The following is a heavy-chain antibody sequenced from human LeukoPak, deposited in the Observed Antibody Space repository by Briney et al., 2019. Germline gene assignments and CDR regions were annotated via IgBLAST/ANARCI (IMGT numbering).Heavy chain of an antibody. CDR3: AKGWSTGIVVVVAAY. CDR1: GFTFSSYA. D-gene: IGHD2-15*01. Sequence: SGGSLRLSCAASGFTFSSYAMSWVRQAPGKGLEWVSAISCSGGSTYYADSVKGRFTISRDNSNNTLYLQMNSLRAEDTAVYDCAKGWSTGIVVVVAAYWGQGNLVTGSS. CDR2: ISCSGGST. V-gene: IGHV3-23*01. J-gene: IGHJ4*02.